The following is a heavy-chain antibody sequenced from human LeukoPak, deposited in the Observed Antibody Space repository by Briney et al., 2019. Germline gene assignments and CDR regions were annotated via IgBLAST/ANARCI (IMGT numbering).Heavy chain of an antibody. V-gene: IGHV3-21*01. CDR2: ISSSSSSYI. CDR1: GFTFSSYS. J-gene: IGHJ4*02. Sequence: PGGSLRLSCAASGFTFSSYSMNWVRQAPGKGLEWVSSISSSSSSYIYYADSVKGRFTISRDNAKNSLYLQMNSLRAEDTAVYYCARDPAYVWGSYRYTIYFDYWGQGTLVTVSS. D-gene: IGHD3-16*02. CDR3: ARDPAYVWGSYRYTIYFDY.